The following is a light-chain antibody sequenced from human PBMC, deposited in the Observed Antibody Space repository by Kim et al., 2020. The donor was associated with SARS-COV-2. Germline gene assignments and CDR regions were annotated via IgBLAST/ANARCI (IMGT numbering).Light chain of an antibody. V-gene: IGKV1-33*01. CDR1: QDVRKY. CDR2: DAS. J-gene: IGKJ4*01. CDR3: QQYDGLPPT. Sequence: ESVGDRVIITCQASQDVRKYLNWYQLKPGKAPKLLIYDASNLYTGVPSRFRGRGSGTRFSFTISSLQPEDIASYYCQQYDGLPPTFGGGTKVDIK.